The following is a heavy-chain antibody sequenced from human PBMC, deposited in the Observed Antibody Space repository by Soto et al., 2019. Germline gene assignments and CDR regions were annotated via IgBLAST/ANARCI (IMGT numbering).Heavy chain of an antibody. V-gene: IGHV4-59*01. CDR3: AGPGGYYDSSGYSRTRLTFDY. CDR1: GGSINNYY. Sequence: SETLSLTCSISGGSINNYYWTWIRQTPGKGLEWIGYIYYTGRTIYNPSLGSRVTISLDTSKNQFSLKLSSVTTTDTAVYYCAGPGGYYDSSGYSRTRLTFDYWGQGTLVTVSS. D-gene: IGHD3-22*01. J-gene: IGHJ4*02. CDR2: IYYTGRT.